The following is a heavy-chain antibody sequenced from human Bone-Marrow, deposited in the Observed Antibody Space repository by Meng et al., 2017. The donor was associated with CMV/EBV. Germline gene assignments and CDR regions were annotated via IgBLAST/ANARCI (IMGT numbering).Heavy chain of an antibody. D-gene: IGHD3-16*01. CDR2: INSDGSRT. V-gene: IGHV3-74*01. CDR3: AGGFGFDY. Sequence: LRLSCAASGFTFRSYWMHWVRQAPGRGLVWVSRINSDGSRTTYADSVKGRFTISRDNAKNTLYLQMNSLRAEDTAVYYCAGGFGFDYWGQGTLVTVSS. J-gene: IGHJ4*02. CDR1: GFTFRSYW.